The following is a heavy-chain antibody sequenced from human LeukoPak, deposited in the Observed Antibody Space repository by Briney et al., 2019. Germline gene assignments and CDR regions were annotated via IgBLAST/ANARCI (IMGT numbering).Heavy chain of an antibody. CDR2: ISAYNGNT. J-gene: IGHJ5*02. D-gene: IGHD3-22*01. Sequence: ASVKVSCKASGYTFTSYGISWVRQAPGQGLEWMGWISAYNGNTNYAQKLQGRVTMTTDTSTSTAYMELRSLRSDDTAVYYCATIYYYDSSSPFGPWGQGTLVTVSS. CDR3: ATIYYYDSSSPFGP. V-gene: IGHV1-18*01. CDR1: GYTFTSYG.